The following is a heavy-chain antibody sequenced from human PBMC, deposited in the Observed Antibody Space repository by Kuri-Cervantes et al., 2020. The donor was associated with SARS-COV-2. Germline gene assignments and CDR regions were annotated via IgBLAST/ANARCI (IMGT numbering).Heavy chain of an antibody. CDR3: ATGHNWNYVSGGMDV. D-gene: IGHD1-7*01. V-gene: IGHV1-24*01. CDR2: FKPEDGET. J-gene: IGHJ6*02. Sequence: ASVKVSCKVSGYTLTELSMHWVRQAPGKGLEWMGGFKPEDGETIYAQKFQGRVTMTEDTSTDTAYMELSSLRSEDTAVYYCATGHNWNYVSGGMDVWGQGTTVTVSS. CDR1: GYTLTELS.